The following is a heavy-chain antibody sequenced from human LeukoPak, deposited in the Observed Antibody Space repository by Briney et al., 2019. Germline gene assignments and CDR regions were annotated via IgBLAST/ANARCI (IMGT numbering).Heavy chain of an antibody. Sequence: SETLSLTCTVSGGSISSSSYYWGWIRQPPGKGLEWIGSIYYSGSTYYNPSLKSRVTISVDTSKNQFSLKLSSVTAADTAVYYCARHARWFLDYWGQGTLVTVSS. V-gene: IGHV4-39*01. CDR1: GGSISSSSYY. D-gene: IGHD3-10*01. J-gene: IGHJ4*02. CDR3: ARHARWFLDY. CDR2: IYYSGST.